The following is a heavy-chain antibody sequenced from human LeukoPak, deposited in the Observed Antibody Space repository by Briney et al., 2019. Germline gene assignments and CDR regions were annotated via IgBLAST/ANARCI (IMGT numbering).Heavy chain of an antibody. CDR1: GFTFSSYA. CDR3: ARVLGLLWFGESFYGMDV. D-gene: IGHD3-10*01. CDR2: ISYDGSNK. Sequence: GRSLRLSCAASGFTFSSYAMHWVRQAPGKGLEWVAVISYDGSNKYYADTVKGRFTISRDNSKNPLYLQMNSLRAEATAVYYCARVLGLLWFGESFYGMDVWGKGTTVTVSS. J-gene: IGHJ6*04. V-gene: IGHV3-30*04.